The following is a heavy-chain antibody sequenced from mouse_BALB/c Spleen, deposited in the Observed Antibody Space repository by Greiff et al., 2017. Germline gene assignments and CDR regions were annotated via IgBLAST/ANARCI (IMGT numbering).Heavy chain of an antibody. CDR3: KTGRGNYFDY. CDR2: IDPSDSYT. J-gene: IGHJ2*01. Sequence: QVQLQQPGAELVKPGASVKMSCKASGYTFTSYWMHWVKQRPGQGLEWIGVIDPSDSYTSYNQKFKGKATLTVGTSSSTAYMQLSSLTSEDSAVYYCKTGRGNYFDYWGQGTTLTVSS. CDR1: GYTFTSYW. V-gene: IGHV1S127*01. D-gene: IGHD4-1*01.